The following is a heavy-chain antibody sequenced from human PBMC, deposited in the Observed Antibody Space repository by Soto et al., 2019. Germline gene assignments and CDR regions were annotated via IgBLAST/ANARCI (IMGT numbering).Heavy chain of an antibody. V-gene: IGHV1-69*13. CDR2: IIPIFGTA. CDR3: ARGGSGYTWFNEF. Sequence: SVKLSFEDSGGTFSSYAISWVRHAPGQGLEWMGVIIPIFGTANYTQGFQGRVTITADESTNTAYMELSSLRSEDTAIYYCARGGSGYTWFNEFWGQGTLVTVSS. CDR1: GGTFSSYA. J-gene: IGHJ4*02. D-gene: IGHD3-22*01.